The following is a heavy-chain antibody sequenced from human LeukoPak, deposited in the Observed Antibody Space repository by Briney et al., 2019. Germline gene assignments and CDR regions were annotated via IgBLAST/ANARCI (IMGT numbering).Heavy chain of an antibody. CDR1: GFTFSSYA. V-gene: IGHV3-23*01. CDR2: IGGSSGMI. J-gene: IGHJ5*02. Sequence: GGSLRLSCTASGFTFSSYAMSWVRQAPGKGLEWVSSIGGSSGMIDYADSVKGRFIISIHNSKNAQYLQMNSLRPEDSAVYYCAKGRQLLDPWGQGTLVSVSS. D-gene: IGHD5-24*01. CDR3: AKGRQLLDP.